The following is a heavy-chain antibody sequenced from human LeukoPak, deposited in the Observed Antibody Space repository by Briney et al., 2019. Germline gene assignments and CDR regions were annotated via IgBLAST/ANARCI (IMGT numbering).Heavy chain of an antibody. CDR3: ARGPYSSGWYERYYGTDV. Sequence: SETLSLTCAVSGGSISSGGYSWSWIRQPPGKGLEWIGYIYHSGSTYYNPSLKSRVTISVDTSKNQFSLKLSSVTAADTAVYYCARGPYSSGWYERYYGTDVWGQGTTVTVSS. D-gene: IGHD6-19*01. CDR2: IYHSGST. CDR1: GGSISSGGYS. V-gene: IGHV4-30-2*01. J-gene: IGHJ6*02.